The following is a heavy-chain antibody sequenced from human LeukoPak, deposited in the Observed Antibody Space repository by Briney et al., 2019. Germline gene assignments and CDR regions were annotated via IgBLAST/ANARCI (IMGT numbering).Heavy chain of an antibody. CDR2: ISSSSSTI. CDR1: GLTFSSYS. Sequence: PGGSLRLSCAASGLTFSSYSMNWVGQAPGKGLEWVSYISSSSSTIYYADSAKGRFTISRDNAKNSLYLQMNSLRDEDTAVYYCANGNDVAAAVDYWGQGTLVTVSS. CDR3: ANGNDVAAAVDY. D-gene: IGHD6-13*01. J-gene: IGHJ4*02. V-gene: IGHV3-48*02.